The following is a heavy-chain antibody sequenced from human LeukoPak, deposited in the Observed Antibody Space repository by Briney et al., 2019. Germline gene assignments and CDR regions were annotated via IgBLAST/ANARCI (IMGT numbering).Heavy chain of an antibody. CDR3: ARRQQLARGFDY. D-gene: IGHD6-13*01. Sequence: GGSLRLSCAASGFTFSSYAMHWVRQAPGKGLEWVAVISYDGSNKYYADSVKGRFTISRDNAKNSLYLQMNSLRAEDTAVYYCARRQQLARGFDYWGQGTLVTVSS. V-gene: IGHV3-30*07. J-gene: IGHJ4*02. CDR1: GFTFSSYA. CDR2: ISYDGSNK.